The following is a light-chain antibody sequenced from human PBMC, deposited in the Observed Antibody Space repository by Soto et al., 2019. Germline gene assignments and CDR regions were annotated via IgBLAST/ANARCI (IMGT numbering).Light chain of an antibody. CDR3: QQYIRWPLT. V-gene: IGKV3-15*01. CDR1: QSVSSK. CDR2: GAS. Sequence: EIVMTQYRATLSVSPGERATLSCRASQSVSSKLAWYQQKPGQAPSLLIYGASTSATGTPARFSGRGSGSEFTLTISSLQSEDFAVYYCQQYIRWPLTFGVGTKVDIK. J-gene: IGKJ4*01.